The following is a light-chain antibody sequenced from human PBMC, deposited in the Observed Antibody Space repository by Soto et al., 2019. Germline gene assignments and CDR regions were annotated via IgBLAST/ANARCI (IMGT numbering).Light chain of an antibody. CDR3: CSYAGSSTYV. V-gene: IGLV2-23*01. J-gene: IGLJ1*01. Sequence: QSALTQPASVSGSPGQSITISCTGTSSDVASYNLVSWYQQLPGKAPKLMIYEGSKRPSGVSNRFSGSKSGNTASLTISGLQAEDEADYYCCSYAGSSTYVFGLGTKVTVL. CDR2: EGS. CDR1: SSDVASYNL.